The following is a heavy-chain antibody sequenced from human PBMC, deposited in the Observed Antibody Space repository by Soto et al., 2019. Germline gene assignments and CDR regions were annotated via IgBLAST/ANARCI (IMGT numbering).Heavy chain of an antibody. J-gene: IGHJ4*02. CDR3: AAGEASSRNLAPYYLDF. D-gene: IGHD6-13*01. Sequence: SETLSLTCTVSGGSMRNYFWTWIWQPPGKGLEWIGYIHYSGATSFFPSYNPSLRGRVTISEDTSKNQFSLKLLSVTTADTAVYFCAAGEASSRNLAPYYLDFWGQGTLVTVSS. CDR1: GGSMRNYF. V-gene: IGHV4-59*01. CDR2: IHYSGATSFFP.